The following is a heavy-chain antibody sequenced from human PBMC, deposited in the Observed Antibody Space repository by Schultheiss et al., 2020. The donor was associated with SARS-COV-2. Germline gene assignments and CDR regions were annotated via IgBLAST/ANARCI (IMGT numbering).Heavy chain of an antibody. CDR2: INSYNGDT. CDR1: GGTFSSYA. Sequence: ASVKVSCKASGGTFSSYAISWVRQAPGQGLEWMGWINSYNGDTNYAQKFQGRVTITRNTSISTAYMELSRLRSEDTAVYYCARGYYDSSGYYYFDYWGQGTLVTVSS. D-gene: IGHD3-22*01. CDR3: ARGYYDSSGYYYFDY. J-gene: IGHJ4*02. V-gene: IGHV1-8*03.